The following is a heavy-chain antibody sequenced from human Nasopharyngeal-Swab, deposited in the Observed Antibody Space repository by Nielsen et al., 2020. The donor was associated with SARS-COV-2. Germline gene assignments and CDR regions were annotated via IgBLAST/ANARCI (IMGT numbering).Heavy chain of an antibody. J-gene: IGHJ4*02. V-gene: IGHV1-46*01. CDR2: INPSGGST. CDR1: GYTFTSYY. D-gene: IGHD2-2*01. Sequence: ASVKVSCKASGYTFTSYYMHWVRQAPGQGLEWMGIINPSGGSTSYAQKFQGRVTMTRDTSTSTVYMELSSLRSEDTAVYYCARDSRDRYCISTSCYGDPPFFDYWGQGTLVTLSS. CDR3: ARDSRDRYCISTSCYGDPPFFDY.